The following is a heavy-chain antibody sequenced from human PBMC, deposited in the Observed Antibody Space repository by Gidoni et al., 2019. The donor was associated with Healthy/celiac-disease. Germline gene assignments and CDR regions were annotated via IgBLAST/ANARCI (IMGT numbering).Heavy chain of an antibody. J-gene: IGHJ6*03. CDR3: ARLAPVRQLIYYYYYYMDV. Sequence: QLQLQESGPGLVKPSETLSLTCTVPGGSISSRSYYWGWIRQPPGKGLEWIGSIYYSGSTYYNPSLKSRVTISVDTSKNQFSLKLSSVTAADTAVYYCARLAPVRQLIYYYYYYMDVWGKGTTVTVSS. V-gene: IGHV4-39*01. CDR1: GGSISSRSYY. D-gene: IGHD1-1*01. CDR2: IYYSGST.